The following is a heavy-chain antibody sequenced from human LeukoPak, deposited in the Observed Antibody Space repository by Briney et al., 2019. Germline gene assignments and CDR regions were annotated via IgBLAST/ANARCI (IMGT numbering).Heavy chain of an antibody. CDR2: ISYDGSNK. V-gene: IGHV3-30*18. J-gene: IGHJ6*02. D-gene: IGHD2-2*01. Sequence: TGGSLRLSCAAPGFTFSSYGIHWVRQAPGKGLEWVAVISYDGSNKYYADSVRGRFTISRDNSKNTLYLQMNSLRAEDTAVYYCAKDIVVVPAAIGYYYYYGMDVWGQGTTVTVSS. CDR1: GFTFSSYG. CDR3: AKDIVVVPAAIGYYYYYGMDV.